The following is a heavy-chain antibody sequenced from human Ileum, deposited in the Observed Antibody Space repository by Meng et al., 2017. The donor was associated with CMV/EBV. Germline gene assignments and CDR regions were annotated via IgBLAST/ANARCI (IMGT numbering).Heavy chain of an antibody. D-gene: IGHD3-10*01. J-gene: IGHJ4*02. CDR3: ARNYGSGNWNFFHY. V-gene: IGHV4-4*07. CDR1: GGTISNYY. CDR2: IYTSGTT. Sequence: QGQRWESGPGLVQTSEPLSLTCAGAGGTISNYYWSWIRQPAGKGLEWIAHIYTSGTTNYNPSLKSRVTMSVDTSRNQFSLKLTSVTAADTAVCYCARNYGSGNWNFFHYWGQGTLVTVSS.